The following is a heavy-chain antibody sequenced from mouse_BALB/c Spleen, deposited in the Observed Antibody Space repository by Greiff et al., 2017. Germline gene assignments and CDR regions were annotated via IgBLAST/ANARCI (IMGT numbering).Heavy chain of an antibody. CDR2: ISSGSSTI. Sequence: EVKLMESGGGLVQPGGSRKLSCAASGFTFSSFGMHWVRQAPEKGLEWVAYISSGSSTIYYADTVKGRFTISRDNPKNTLFLQMTSLRSEDTAMYYCARYERDWYFDVWGAGTTVTVSS. D-gene: IGHD2-12*01. CDR3: ARYERDWYFDV. J-gene: IGHJ1*01. CDR1: GFTFSSFG. V-gene: IGHV5-17*02.